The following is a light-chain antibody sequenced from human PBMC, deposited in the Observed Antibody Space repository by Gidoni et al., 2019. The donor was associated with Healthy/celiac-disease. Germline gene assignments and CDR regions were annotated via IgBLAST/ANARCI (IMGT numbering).Light chain of an antibody. J-gene: IGKJ4*01. Sequence: AIQLTQSPSSLSASVGDRVTITCRASQGISSALAWYQQKPGKAPKLLIYDASSLESGVPSRFSGSGSGTDVTLTISSLQPEEFATYYCQQFNSYPHTFXGXTKVEIK. V-gene: IGKV1-13*02. CDR2: DAS. CDR1: QGISSA. CDR3: QQFNSYPHT.